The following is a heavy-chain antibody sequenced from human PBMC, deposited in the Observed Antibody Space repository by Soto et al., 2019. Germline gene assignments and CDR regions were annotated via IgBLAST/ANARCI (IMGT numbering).Heavy chain of an antibody. V-gene: IGHV4-59*01. CDR1: GGSISSYY. CDR3: ARVYCSGGSCYSDY. CDR2: IYYSGST. J-gene: IGHJ4*02. D-gene: IGHD2-15*01. Sequence: SETLSLTCTVSGGSISSYYWSWIRQPPGKGLEWIGYIYYSGSTNYNPSLKSRVTISVDTSKNQFSLKLSSVTAADTAVYYCARVYCSGGSCYSDYWGQGTLVTVSS.